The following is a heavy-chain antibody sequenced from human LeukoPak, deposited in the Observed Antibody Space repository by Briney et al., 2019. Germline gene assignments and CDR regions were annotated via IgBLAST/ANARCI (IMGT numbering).Heavy chain of an antibody. V-gene: IGHV3-23*01. Sequence: GGSLRLSCAASGFTFSSYAMSWVRQAPGKGLEWVSAISGSGGSTYYADSVKGRFTISRDNSKNTLYLQMNSLRAEDTAVYYCAKGSHRIAAAGYDAFDIWGQGTMVTVSS. CDR1: GFTFSSYA. CDR2: ISGSGGST. CDR3: AKGSHRIAAAGYDAFDI. D-gene: IGHD6-13*01. J-gene: IGHJ3*02.